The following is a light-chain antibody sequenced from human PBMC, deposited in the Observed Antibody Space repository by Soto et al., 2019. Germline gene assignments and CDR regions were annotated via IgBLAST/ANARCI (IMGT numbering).Light chain of an antibody. J-gene: IGKJ2*01. CDR2: GVS. CDR3: QQYGSSVYT. V-gene: IGKV3-20*01. CDR1: QSVSDSY. Sequence: EIVLTQSPGPLSLSPGERATLSCRASQSVSDSYLAWYQQKPGQAPRLLIYGVSSRATGIPDRFSGSGSGTDFTLTISRREPEDFAVYYCQQYGSSVYTFGQGTKLEIK.